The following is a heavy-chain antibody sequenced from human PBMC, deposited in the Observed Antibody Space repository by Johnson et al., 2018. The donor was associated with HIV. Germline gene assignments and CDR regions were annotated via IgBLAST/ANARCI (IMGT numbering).Heavy chain of an antibody. Sequence: VQLVESGGGVVQPGRSLRLSCAASGFTFSSSGMHLVRQAPGTGLEWVGRIKSETDCGTTDYAAPVKGRFTVSRDESKNTLYLQMNSRRAEDTAVYYGARETRLLNALDIWGQGTMVTVSS. J-gene: IGHJ3*02. V-gene: IGHV3-15*01. D-gene: IGHD2/OR15-2a*01. CDR3: ARETRLLNALDI. CDR1: GFTFSSSG. CDR2: IKSETDCGTT.